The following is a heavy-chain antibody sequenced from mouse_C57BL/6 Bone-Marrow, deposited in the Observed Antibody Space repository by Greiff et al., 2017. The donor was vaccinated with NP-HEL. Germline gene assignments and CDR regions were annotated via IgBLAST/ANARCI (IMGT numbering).Heavy chain of an antibody. J-gene: IGHJ1*03. V-gene: IGHV10-1*01. CDR2: IRSKSNNYAT. Sequence: EVQVVESGGGLVQPKGSLKLSCAASGFSFNTYAMNWVRQAPGKGLEWVARIRSKSNNYATYYADSVKDRFTISRDDSESMLYLQMNNLKTEDTAMYYCVSDGYLWYFDVWGTGTTVTVSS. CDR3: VSDGYLWYFDV. D-gene: IGHD2-3*01. CDR1: GFSFNTYA.